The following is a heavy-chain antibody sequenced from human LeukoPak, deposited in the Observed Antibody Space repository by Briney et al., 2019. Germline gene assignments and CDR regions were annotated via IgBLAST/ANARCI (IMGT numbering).Heavy chain of an antibody. V-gene: IGHV1-46*01. CDR2: INTSGGST. CDR1: GYTFTSYY. J-gene: IGHJ5*02. D-gene: IGHD3-3*01. CDR3: ARYANGLRSGYPSNWFDP. Sequence: ASVKVSCKASGYTFTSYYMHWVRQAPGQGLEWMGIINTSGGSTSFAQKVQGRVSMTMDTSTSKVYMELSILRSEDTAVDYCARYANGLRSGYPSNWFDPWGQGTLVTVSS.